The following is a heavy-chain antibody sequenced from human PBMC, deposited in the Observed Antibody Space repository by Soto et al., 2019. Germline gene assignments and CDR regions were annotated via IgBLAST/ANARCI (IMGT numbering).Heavy chain of an antibody. CDR2: ISGSGGST. Sequence: EVQLLESGGGLVQPGGSLRLSCAASGFTFSSYAMSWVRQAPGKGLEWVSAISGSGGSTYYADSVKGRFTISRDNSKNTLYLQMNSLRAEDTAVYYCAKWERAAISSYYYYGMDVWGQGTTVTVSS. CDR1: GFTFSSYA. CDR3: AKWERAAISSYYYYGMDV. V-gene: IGHV3-23*01. J-gene: IGHJ6*02. D-gene: IGHD1-26*01.